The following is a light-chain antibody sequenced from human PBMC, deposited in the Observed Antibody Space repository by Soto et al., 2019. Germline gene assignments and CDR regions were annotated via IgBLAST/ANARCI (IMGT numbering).Light chain of an antibody. CDR3: QQYQNLWT. CDR1: QTIYSN. Sequence: IVMTQSPATLSVSPGERATLSCRAGQTIYSNVAWYQQRPGQAPRLLIYRASTRATGVPARFSGSGSGTEFTLTICGLQSEDFALYSCQQYQNLWTFGQGTKVEIK. CDR2: RAS. V-gene: IGKV3-15*01. J-gene: IGKJ1*01.